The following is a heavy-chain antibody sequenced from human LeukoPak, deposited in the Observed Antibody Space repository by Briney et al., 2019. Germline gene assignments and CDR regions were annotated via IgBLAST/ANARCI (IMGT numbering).Heavy chain of an antibody. J-gene: IGHJ5*02. CDR1: GYTFTSYG. CDR3: ARDSKVAAAGHGGWFDP. CDR2: ISAYNGNT. V-gene: IGHV1-18*01. Sequence: ASVKVSCKASGYTFTSYGISWVRQAPGQGLEWMGWISAYNGNTNYAQKLQGRVTMTTDTSTSTAYMELRSLRSDDTAVYYCARDSKVAAAGHGGWFDPWGQGTLVTVSS. D-gene: IGHD6-13*01.